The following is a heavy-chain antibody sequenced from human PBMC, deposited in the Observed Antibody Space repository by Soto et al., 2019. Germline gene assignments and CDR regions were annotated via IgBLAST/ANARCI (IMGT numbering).Heavy chain of an antibody. J-gene: IGHJ4*02. CDR3: ARDKITGLFDY. CDR1: GGSFSGYY. V-gene: IGHV4-34*01. Sequence: TSETLSLTCAVYGGSFSGYYWTWIRQPPGTGLEWIGEINHSGSTNYNPSLKSRVTISVDTSKNQFSLKLTSVSAADTAVYYCARDKITGLFDYWGQGTLVTVSS. D-gene: IGHD2-8*02. CDR2: INHSGST.